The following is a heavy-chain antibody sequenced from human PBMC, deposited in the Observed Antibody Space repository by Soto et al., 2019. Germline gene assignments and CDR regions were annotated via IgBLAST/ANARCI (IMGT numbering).Heavy chain of an antibody. CDR1: GDSINSRY. CDR2: IDYVGST. Sequence: SETLSLTCTVSGDSINSRYWSWIRQPPGKGLEWIGYIDYVGSTNYAPSLQSRVTMSVDTSKNQVPLKLRYVTAADTAVYYCVRQRGNHFDFWGQGTLVTVSS. J-gene: IGHJ4*02. CDR3: VRQRGNHFDF. D-gene: IGHD3-10*01. V-gene: IGHV4-59*11.